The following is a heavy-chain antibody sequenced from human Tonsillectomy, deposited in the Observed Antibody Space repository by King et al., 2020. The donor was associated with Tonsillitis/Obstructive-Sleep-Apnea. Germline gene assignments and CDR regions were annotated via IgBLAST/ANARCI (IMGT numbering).Heavy chain of an antibody. CDR1: GFTFSSCA. CDR3: AREIGSSGWYPHFDS. V-gene: IGHV3-30*04. D-gene: IGHD6-19*01. Sequence: VQLVESGGGVVQPGRSLRLSCAASGFTFSSCAMHWVRQAPGKGLEWVAVISNDGSKKYNADSVKGRFTISRDNSKYTLFLQMNSLRAEDTAVYYCAREIGSSGWYPHFDSWGQGTLVTVSS. J-gene: IGHJ4*02. CDR2: ISNDGSKK.